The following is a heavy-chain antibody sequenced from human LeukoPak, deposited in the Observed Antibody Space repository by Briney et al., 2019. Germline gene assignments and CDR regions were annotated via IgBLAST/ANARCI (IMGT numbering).Heavy chain of an antibody. CDR3: ARASYSYDINGWVPFDY. CDR1: GNSISSGDNY. CDR2: IYTSGST. D-gene: IGHD3-22*01. V-gene: IGHV4-61*02. Sequence: SEALSLTCTVSGNSISSGDNYWSWIRQPAGKGLEWIGRIYTSGSTNYNPSLKSRVTISGDTSKNQFSLRLSSVTAADTAVYYCARASYSYDINGWVPFDYWGQGTLVTVSS. J-gene: IGHJ4*02.